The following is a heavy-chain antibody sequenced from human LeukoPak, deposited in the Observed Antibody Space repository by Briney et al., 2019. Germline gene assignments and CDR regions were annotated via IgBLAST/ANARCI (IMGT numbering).Heavy chain of an antibody. CDR3: ARGRTAVADLHH. J-gene: IGHJ1*01. V-gene: IGHV4-38-2*01. Sequence: SETLSLTCAVSGYSISSGYYWGCIRQPPGKGLKWIASIYHSGSTYYNPSLKSRVTISVDTSKNQFSLKLSSVTAADTAVYYCARGRTAVADLHHWGQGTLVTVSS. CDR1: GYSISSGYY. D-gene: IGHD6-19*01. CDR2: IYHSGST.